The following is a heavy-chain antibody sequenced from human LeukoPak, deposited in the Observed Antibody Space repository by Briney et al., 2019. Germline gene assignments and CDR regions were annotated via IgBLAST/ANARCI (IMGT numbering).Heavy chain of an antibody. D-gene: IGHD4-17*01. J-gene: IGHJ4*02. CDR2: IYTSGST. Sequence: SETLSLTCTVSDGSISSYYWSWIRQPAGKGLEWIGRIYTSGSTNYNPSPKGRVAMSVDTSKNQFSLKLSSVTAADTAVYYCARGHDYGDRFDYWGQGTLVTVSS. CDR1: DGSISSYY. V-gene: IGHV4-4*07. CDR3: ARGHDYGDRFDY.